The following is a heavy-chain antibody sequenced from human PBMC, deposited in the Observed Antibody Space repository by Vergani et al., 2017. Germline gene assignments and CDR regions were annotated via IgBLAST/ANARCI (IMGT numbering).Heavy chain of an antibody. D-gene: IGHD1-26*01. CDR3: ARARIVGATTEAGY. V-gene: IGHV1-2*02. CDR1: GYTFTGYY. CDR2: INPNSGGT. J-gene: IGHJ4*02. Sequence: QVQLVQSGAEVKKPGASVKVSCKASGYTFTGYYMHWVRQAPGQGLEWMGGINPNSGGTNYAQKLQGRVTMTRDTSISTAYMELSRLRSDDTAVYYCARARIVGATTEAGYWGQGTLVTVSS.